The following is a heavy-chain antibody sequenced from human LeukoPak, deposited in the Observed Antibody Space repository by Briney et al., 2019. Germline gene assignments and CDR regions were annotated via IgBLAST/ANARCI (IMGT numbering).Heavy chain of an antibody. CDR3: AREKGLVGAAFDY. Sequence: PSETLSLTRAVYGGSFRGYYWSWIRQPPGKGLEWIGEINHSGSTNYNPSLKSRVTISVDTSKNQFSLKLSSVTAADTAVYYCAREKGLVGAAFDYWGQGTLVTVSS. D-gene: IGHD1-26*01. J-gene: IGHJ4*02. CDR1: GGSFRGYY. V-gene: IGHV4-34*01. CDR2: INHSGST.